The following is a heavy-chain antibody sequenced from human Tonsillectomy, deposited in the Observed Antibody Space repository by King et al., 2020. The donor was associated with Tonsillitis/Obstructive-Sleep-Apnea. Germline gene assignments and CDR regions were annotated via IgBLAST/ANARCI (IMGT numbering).Heavy chain of an antibody. V-gene: IGHV2-70*11. D-gene: IGHD6-6*01. Sequence: TLKESGPALVKPTQTLTLTCTFSGFSLSTSGMCVSWIRQPPGKALEWLARIDWDVDKYYSTSLKTRLTISKDTSKDQVVLKMTNMDPVDTATYYCAREYSSSSLDYWGQGTLVTVSS. CDR3: AREYSSSSLDY. CDR2: IDWDVDK. CDR1: GFSLSTSGMC. J-gene: IGHJ4*02.